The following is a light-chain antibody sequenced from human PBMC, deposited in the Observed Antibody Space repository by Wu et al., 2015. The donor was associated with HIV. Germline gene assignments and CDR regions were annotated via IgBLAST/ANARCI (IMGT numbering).Light chain of an antibody. Sequence: EIVLTQSPATLSLSPGRRATLSCRASQSIDSDLGWYQQRPGQAPRLLIYDASSRATGIPARFSGSGSGTEFTLTISSLEPEDVATYYCQKYNTAPWTFGQGTKVEMK. V-gene: IGKV3-11*01. CDR1: QSIDSD. CDR3: QKYNTAPWT. J-gene: IGKJ1*01. CDR2: DAS.